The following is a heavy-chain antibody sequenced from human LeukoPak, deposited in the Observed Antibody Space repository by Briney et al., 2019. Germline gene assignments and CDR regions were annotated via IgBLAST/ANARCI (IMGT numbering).Heavy chain of an antibody. V-gene: IGHV4-61*01. CDR3: ARVLRAASWRSYDY. Sequence: SETLSLTCTVSGGSVSNSLCYWSWIRQPPGKGLEWIGYIYYNGDTNYNPSLKSRVIISIDTSSNQFSLRLNPMTAADTAVYYCARVLRAASWRSYDYWGQGSLVTVSS. CDR2: IYYNGDT. CDR1: GGSVSNSLCY. J-gene: IGHJ4*02. D-gene: IGHD5-18*01.